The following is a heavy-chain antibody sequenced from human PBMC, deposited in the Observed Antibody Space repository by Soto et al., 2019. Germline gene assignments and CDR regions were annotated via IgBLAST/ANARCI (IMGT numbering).Heavy chain of an antibody. CDR3: ARXGNRYSNVASGVGGFDF. CDR2: VYHTGAT. J-gene: IGHJ4*02. Sequence: SETLCLTCTVSGASISSSYWSWIRQSPERGLEWIAYVYHTGATNYNPSLKSRVTISLDTSKGQFSLNLTSLTTADTAVYFCARXGNRYSNVASGVGGFDFWGQGSLVTVSS. V-gene: IGHV4-59*01. CDR1: GASISSSY. D-gene: IGHD1-26*01.